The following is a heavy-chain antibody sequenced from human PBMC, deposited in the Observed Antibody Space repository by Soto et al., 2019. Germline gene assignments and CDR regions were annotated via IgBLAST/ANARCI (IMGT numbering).Heavy chain of an antibody. D-gene: IGHD2-15*01. CDR3: AKDAFGYCSGGSCYYYYMDV. J-gene: IGHJ6*03. Sequence: VQLLESGGGLVQPGGSLRLSCAASGFTFTSYAMSWVRQAPGKGLEWVSAISGSGGGTFYADSVKGRFTISRDNSKNTLYLQMNILRAEDTALYYCAKDAFGYCSGGSCYYYYMDVWGKGTTVTVSS. CDR2: ISGSGGGT. V-gene: IGHV3-23*01. CDR1: GFTFTSYA.